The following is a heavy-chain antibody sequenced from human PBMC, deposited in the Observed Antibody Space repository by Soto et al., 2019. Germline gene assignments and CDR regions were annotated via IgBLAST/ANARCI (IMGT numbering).Heavy chain of an antibody. D-gene: IGHD3-9*01. CDR2: ISAYNGNT. J-gene: IGHJ6*04. CDR3: VRSNKVSRYYYYGMDV. Sequence: ASVKVSCKTSGYTFTRYGSGRLRQAHEQGLEWMGWISAYNGNTNYAQKLQGRVTMTTDTSTSTAYMELRILRSDDTAVYFCVRSNKVSRYYYYGMDVWGKGTTVTGSP. CDR1: GYTFTRYG. V-gene: IGHV1-18*01.